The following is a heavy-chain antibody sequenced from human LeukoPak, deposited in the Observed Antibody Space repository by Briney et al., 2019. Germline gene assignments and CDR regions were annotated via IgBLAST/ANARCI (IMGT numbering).Heavy chain of an antibody. D-gene: IGHD3-10*01. J-gene: IGHJ4*02. CDR2: INHSGTT. CDR3: ARRYYYNLGSFPFDF. Sequence: SETLSLTCAVYGGSFSGYYWSWIRQPPGKGLEWIGEINHSGTTNYNPSLNSRVTISEDTSKNQFYLNLSSVTAADTAVYYCARRYYYNLGSFPFDFWGQGTLVTVSS. V-gene: IGHV4-34*01. CDR1: GGSFSGYY.